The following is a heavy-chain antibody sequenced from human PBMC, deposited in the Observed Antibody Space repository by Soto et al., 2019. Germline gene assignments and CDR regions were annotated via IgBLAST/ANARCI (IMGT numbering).Heavy chain of an antibody. V-gene: IGHV4-31*03. D-gene: IGHD5-18*01. CDR3: ARGFVETAMAFDY. CDR2: IHYSGST. J-gene: IGHJ4*02. Sequence: QVQLQESGPGLVKPSQTLSLACSVSGASISSGGYFWSWIRQLPGKGLEWIGYIHYSGSTYYNPSLKSRVVMSMDTSKNDLSLKLNSVTAADTAVFYCARGFVETAMAFDYWGQGALVTVSS. CDR1: GASISSGGYF.